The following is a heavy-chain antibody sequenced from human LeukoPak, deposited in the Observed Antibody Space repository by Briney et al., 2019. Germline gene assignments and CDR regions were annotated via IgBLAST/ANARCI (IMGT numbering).Heavy chain of an antibody. CDR3: AKDEGQQQLEYYFDY. CDR2: ISYDGSNK. V-gene: IGHV3-30*18. J-gene: IGHJ4*02. CDR1: GFTFSSYG. Sequence: GGSLKLSCAASGFTFSSYGMHWVRQAPGKGLEWVAVISYDGSNKYYADSVKGRFTISRDNSKNTLYLQMNSLRAEATAVYYCAKDEGQQQLEYYFDYWGQGTLVTVSS. D-gene: IGHD6-13*01.